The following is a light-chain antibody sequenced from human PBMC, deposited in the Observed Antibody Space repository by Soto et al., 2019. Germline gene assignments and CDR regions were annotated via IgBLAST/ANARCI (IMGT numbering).Light chain of an antibody. Sequence: DIQMTQSPSTLSASVGDRVTITCRASQSISSWLAWYQQKPGKAPKLLIYKASSLESGVPSRFSGSGSGTEFTLTISSLQPDDFATYYCQQYKSYLYTFGQGTKVDIK. CDR1: QSISSW. J-gene: IGKJ2*01. CDR3: QQYKSYLYT. CDR2: KAS. V-gene: IGKV1-5*03.